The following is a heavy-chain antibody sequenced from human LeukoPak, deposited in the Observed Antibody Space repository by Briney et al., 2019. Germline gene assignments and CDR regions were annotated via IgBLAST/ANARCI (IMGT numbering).Heavy chain of an antibody. Sequence: GGSLRLSCAASGFTFSSYSMTWVRQAPGKGLEWVSSISSSSSYIYYADSVKGRFTISRDNAKNSLYLQMNSLRAEDTAVYYCARDQGCSGGSCYFEYFQHWGQGTLVTVSS. D-gene: IGHD2-15*01. V-gene: IGHV3-21*01. CDR3: ARDQGCSGGSCYFEYFQH. CDR2: ISSSSSYI. J-gene: IGHJ1*01. CDR1: GFTFSSYS.